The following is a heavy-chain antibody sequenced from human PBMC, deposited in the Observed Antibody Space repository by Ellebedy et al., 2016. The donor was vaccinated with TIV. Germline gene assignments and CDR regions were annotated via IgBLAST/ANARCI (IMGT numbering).Heavy chain of an antibody. D-gene: IGHD1-7*01. V-gene: IGHV4-30-4*01. J-gene: IGHJ4*02. CDR3: ARAVNWNYVFDY. Sequence: SETLSLTCTVSGGSISSGDYYWSWIRQPPGKGLEWIGYIYYSGSTYYNPSLKSRVTISVDTSKNQFSLKLSSVTAADTAVYYCARAVNWNYVFDYWGQGTLVTVSS. CDR1: GGSISSGDYY. CDR2: IYYSGST.